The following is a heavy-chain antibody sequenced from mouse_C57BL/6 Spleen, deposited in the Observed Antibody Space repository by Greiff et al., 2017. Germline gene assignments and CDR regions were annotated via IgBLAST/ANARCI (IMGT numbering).Heavy chain of an antibody. Sequence: QVHVKQSGAELVRPGASVTLSCKASGYTFTDYEMHWVKQTPVHGLEWIGAIDPETGGTAYNQKFKGKAILTADKSSSTAYMELRSLTSEDSAVYYCTRGGGSSYDHLRSMDYWGQGTSVTVSS. CDR1: GYTFTDYE. CDR3: TRGGGSSYDHLRSMDY. J-gene: IGHJ4*01. CDR2: IDPETGGT. D-gene: IGHD1-1*01. V-gene: IGHV1-15*01.